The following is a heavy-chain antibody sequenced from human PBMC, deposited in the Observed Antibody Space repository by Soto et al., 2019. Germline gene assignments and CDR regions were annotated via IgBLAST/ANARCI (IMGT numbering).Heavy chain of an antibody. CDR3: ARVGANPSDY. Sequence: SETLSLTCAVYGASFSGYSWSWIRQPPGKGLEWIGDIDHDGSTSYNSSLNSRVTLSIDTSKNQFSLNLNSVTAADTAVYYCARVGANPSDYWGPGTLVTVSS. CDR2: IDHDGST. D-gene: IGHD1-26*01. J-gene: IGHJ4*02. CDR1: GASFSGYS. V-gene: IGHV4-34*01.